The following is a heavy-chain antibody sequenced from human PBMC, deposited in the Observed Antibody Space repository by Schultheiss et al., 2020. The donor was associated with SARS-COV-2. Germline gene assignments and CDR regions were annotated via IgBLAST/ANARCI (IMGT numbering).Heavy chain of an antibody. V-gene: IGHV3-21*01. CDR3: ARDREVVVVTANGDYYYGMDV. Sequence: GESLKISCAASGFTFSSYSMNWVRQAPGKGLEWVSSISSSSSYIYYADSVKGRFTISRDNAKNSLYLQMNSLRAEDTAVYYCARDREVVVVTANGDYYYGMDVWGQGTTVTVSS. J-gene: IGHJ6*02. D-gene: IGHD2-21*02. CDR2: ISSSSSYI. CDR1: GFTFSSYS.